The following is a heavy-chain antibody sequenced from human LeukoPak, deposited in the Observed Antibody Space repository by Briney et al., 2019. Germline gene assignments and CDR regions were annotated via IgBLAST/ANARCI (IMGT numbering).Heavy chain of an antibody. J-gene: IGHJ4*02. Sequence: TGGSLRLSCAASGFTFSSNHMSWVRQAPGKGLEWVSVIYSGGSTYYSDSVKGRVTISIDNSKNTLYLQMNSLRAEDTAVYYCARSVWFGKPRDNWGQGTLVTVSS. CDR2: IYSGGST. CDR3: ARSVWFGKPRDN. CDR1: GFTFSSNH. D-gene: IGHD3-10*01. V-gene: IGHV3-53*01.